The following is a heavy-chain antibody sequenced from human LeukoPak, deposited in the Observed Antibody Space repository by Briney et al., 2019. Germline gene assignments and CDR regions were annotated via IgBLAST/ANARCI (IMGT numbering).Heavy chain of an antibody. V-gene: IGHV4-39*07. CDR1: GGSISSSSYY. CDR2: IYYSGST. J-gene: IGHJ3*02. D-gene: IGHD3-10*01. CDR3: ARGSLFCSMVRGVTICKDAFDI. Sequence: SETLSLTCTVSGGSISSSSYYWGWIRQPPGKGLEWIGSIYYSGSTYYNPSLKSRVTISVDTSKNQFSLKLSSVTAADTAVYYCARGSLFCSMVRGVTICKDAFDIWGQGTMVTVSS.